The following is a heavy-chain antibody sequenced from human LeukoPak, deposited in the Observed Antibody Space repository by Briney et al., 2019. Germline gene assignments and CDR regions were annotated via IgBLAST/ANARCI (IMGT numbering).Heavy chain of an antibody. Sequence: GGSLRLSCAASGFTFSSYAMHWVRQAPGKGLEWVAVISYDGSNKYYADSVKGRFTISRDNSKNTLYLQMNSLRAEDTAVYYCAREPITSSGWYRYYYGMDVWGQGTTVTVSS. CDR1: GFTFSSYA. J-gene: IGHJ6*02. D-gene: IGHD6-19*01. V-gene: IGHV3-30-3*01. CDR3: AREPITSSGWYRYYYGMDV. CDR2: ISYDGSNK.